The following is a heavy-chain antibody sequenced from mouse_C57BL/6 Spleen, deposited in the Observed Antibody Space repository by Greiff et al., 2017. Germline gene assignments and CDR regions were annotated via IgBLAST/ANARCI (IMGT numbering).Heavy chain of an antibody. V-gene: IGHV1-7*01. CDR2: INPSSGYT. Sequence: VQLQQSGAELAKPGASVKLSCKASGYTFTSYWMHWVKQRPGQGLEWIGYINPSSGYTKYNQKFKDKATLTADKSSSTAYMQLSSLTYEDSAVYYCARVRYEYDEDFDYWGQGTTLTVSS. CDR3: ARVRYEYDEDFDY. J-gene: IGHJ2*01. CDR1: GYTFTSYW. D-gene: IGHD2-4*01.